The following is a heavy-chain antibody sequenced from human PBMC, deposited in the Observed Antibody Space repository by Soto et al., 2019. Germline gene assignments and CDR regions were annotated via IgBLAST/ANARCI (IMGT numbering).Heavy chain of an antibody. D-gene: IGHD4-17*01. V-gene: IGHV4-30-2*01. Sequence: PSETLSLTCAVSGGSISSGGYSWSWIRQPPGKGLEWIGYIYHSGSTYYNPSLKSRVTISVDRSKNQFSLKLSSVTAADTAVYYCATRTVGFDYWGQGTLVTVSS. J-gene: IGHJ4*02. CDR2: IYHSGST. CDR3: ATRTVGFDY. CDR1: GGSISSGGYS.